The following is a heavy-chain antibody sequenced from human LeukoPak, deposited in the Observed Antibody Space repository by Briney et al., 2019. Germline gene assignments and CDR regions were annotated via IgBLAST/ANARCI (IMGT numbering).Heavy chain of an antibody. D-gene: IGHD6-13*01. V-gene: IGHV1-18*01. CDR1: GYTFTSYG. J-gene: IGHJ6*02. CDR3: ARDLLELAKYYYYYYGMDV. CDR2: ISAYNGNT. Sequence: ASVKVSCKASGYTFTSYGISWVRQAPGQGLEWMGWISAYNGNTNYAQKLQGRVTMTTDTSTSTAYMELRSLRSDDTAVYYCARDLLELAKYYYYYYGMDVWGQGTTVTVSS.